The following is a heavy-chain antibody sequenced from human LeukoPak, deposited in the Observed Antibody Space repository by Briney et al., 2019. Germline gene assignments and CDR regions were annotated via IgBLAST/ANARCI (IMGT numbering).Heavy chain of an antibody. J-gene: IGHJ3*02. CDR1: GGSISSYY. V-gene: IGHV4-59*08. CDR2: IYYSGST. CDR3: ARSVSGWYGDAFDI. Sequence: KTSETLSLTCTVSGGSISSYYWSWIRQPPGKGLEWIGYIYYSGSTNYNPFLKSRVTISADTSKNQFSLKLRSVTAADTAVYYCARSVSGWYGDAFDIWGQGTMVTVSS. D-gene: IGHD6-19*01.